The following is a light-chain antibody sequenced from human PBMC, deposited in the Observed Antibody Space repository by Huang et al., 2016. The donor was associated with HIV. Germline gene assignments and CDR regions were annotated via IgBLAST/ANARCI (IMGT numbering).Light chain of an antibody. V-gene: IGKV3-11*01. Sequence: EIVLTQSPATLSLSPGESATLSCRTSQSVFTYLAWYQQRPGQAPRLLIDDASNKATVVSARFIGSGSGTDFALTISSLESEDFAVYYCQQRSAWPRTFGQGTKLEI. J-gene: IGKJ2*01. CDR2: DAS. CDR1: QSVFTY. CDR3: QQRSAWPRT.